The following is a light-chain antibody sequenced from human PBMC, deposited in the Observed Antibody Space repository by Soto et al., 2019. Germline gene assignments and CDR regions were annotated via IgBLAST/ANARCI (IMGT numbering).Light chain of an antibody. CDR3: RSYTSSSTYV. V-gene: IGLV2-14*03. Sequence: QSVLTQPASVSGSPGQSITISCTGTSTDIGRYNYVSWYQQHPGNAPKLMIYDVSNRPSGVSNRFSGSKSGNTASLTISGLQAEDKANYYCRSYTSSSTYVFGTGTKLTVL. CDR2: DVS. J-gene: IGLJ1*01. CDR1: STDIGRYNY.